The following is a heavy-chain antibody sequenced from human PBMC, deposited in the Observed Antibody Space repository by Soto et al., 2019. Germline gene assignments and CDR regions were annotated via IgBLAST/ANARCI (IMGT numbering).Heavy chain of an antibody. Sequence: GGSLRLSCAASGFTFSSYDMHWVRQATGKGLEWVSAIGTAGDTYYPGSVKGRFTISRENAKNSLYLQMNSLRAEDTAVYYCARGDSSGYYLPFDYWGQGTLVTVSS. D-gene: IGHD3-22*01. CDR1: GFTFSSYD. J-gene: IGHJ4*02. CDR2: IGTAGDT. CDR3: ARGDSSGYYLPFDY. V-gene: IGHV3-13*01.